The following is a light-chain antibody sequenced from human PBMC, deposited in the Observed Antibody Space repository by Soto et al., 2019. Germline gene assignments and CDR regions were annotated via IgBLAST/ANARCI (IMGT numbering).Light chain of an antibody. J-gene: IGLJ3*02. CDR3: QSSDSSYSWV. CDR1: GGSVASNY. V-gene: IGLV6-57*01. CDR2: DDN. Sequence: NFMLTQPHSVSESPGKTVTISCTRSGGSVASNYVQWYQQRPGSSPTTVIYDDNQRPSGVPDRFSGSIDSYSNSASLTISGLKTEDEADYYCQSSDSSYSWVFGGGTKLTVL.